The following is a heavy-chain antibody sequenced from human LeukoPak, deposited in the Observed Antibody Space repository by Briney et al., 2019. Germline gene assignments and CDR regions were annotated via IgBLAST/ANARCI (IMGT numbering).Heavy chain of an antibody. CDR2: ISSSSSYI. J-gene: IGHJ3*02. CDR1: GFTFSSYS. Sequence: GGSLRLSCAASGFTFSSYSMNWVRQAPGKGLEWVSSISSSSSYIYYADSVKGRFTISRDNSKNTLYLQMNSLRAEDTAVYYCAKIGYYDSSGYYHDAFDIWGQGTMVTVSS. D-gene: IGHD3-22*01. CDR3: AKIGYYDSSGYYHDAFDI. V-gene: IGHV3-21*04.